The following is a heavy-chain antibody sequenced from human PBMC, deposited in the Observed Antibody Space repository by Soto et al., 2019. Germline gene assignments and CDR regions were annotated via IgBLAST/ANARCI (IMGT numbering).Heavy chain of an antibody. D-gene: IGHD6-25*01. V-gene: IGHV1-18*01. Sequence: ASVKVSCKTSGYTFTSDGISWVRQAPGQGPEWMGLISPYNGDTIYARKFQGRVIVTADTATRTVYLELRSLRSDDTAVYYCVRDASSGYRGWWDPWGQGTLVTVSS. CDR1: GYTFTSDG. CDR2: ISPYNGDT. J-gene: IGHJ5*02. CDR3: VRDASSGYRGWWDP.